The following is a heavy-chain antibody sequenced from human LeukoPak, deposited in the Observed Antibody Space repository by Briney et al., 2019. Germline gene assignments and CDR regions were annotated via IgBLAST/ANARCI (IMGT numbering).Heavy chain of an antibody. CDR2: ISGSGGST. V-gene: IGHV3-23*01. Sequence: PGGSLRLSCAASGFTFSSYAMNWVRHAPGKGLEWVSAISGSGGSTYYADSVKGRFTISRDNSKNTLYLQMNSLRAEDTAVYYCAKEKVTMVRGVIKSYYFDYWGQGTLVTVSS. J-gene: IGHJ4*02. CDR1: GFTFSSYA. CDR3: AKEKVTMVRGVIKSYYFDY. D-gene: IGHD3-10*01.